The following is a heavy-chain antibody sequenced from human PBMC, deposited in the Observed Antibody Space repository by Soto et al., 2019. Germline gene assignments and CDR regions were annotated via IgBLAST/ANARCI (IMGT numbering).Heavy chain of an antibody. J-gene: IGHJ4*02. CDR2: ISGSGGST. V-gene: IGHV3-23*01. CDR3: AKNLARNEWLFLLRGFDY. Sequence: EVQLLESGGGLVQPGGSLRLSCAASGFTFSSDAMSWVRQAPGKGLEWVSPISGSGGSTYYAYSAKGRFTFSRENSKNTMYLQMNRLRAEDTAVYYCAKNLARNEWLFLLRGFDYWGQGTLVPVSS. D-gene: IGHD3-22*01. CDR1: GFTFSSDA.